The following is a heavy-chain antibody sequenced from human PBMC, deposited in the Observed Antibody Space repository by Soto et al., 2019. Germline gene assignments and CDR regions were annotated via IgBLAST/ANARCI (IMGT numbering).Heavy chain of an antibody. J-gene: IGHJ4*02. V-gene: IGHV3-15*01. CDR3: TTVSYSSSWYVGIFDY. CDR1: GFTFSNAW. Sequence: GGSLRLSCAASGFTFSNAWMSWVRQAPGKGLEWVGRTKSKTDGGTTDYAAPAKGRFTISRDDSKNTLYLQMNSLKTEDTAVYYCTTVSYSSSWYVGIFDYWGQGTLVTVPQ. CDR2: TKSKTDGGTT. D-gene: IGHD6-13*01.